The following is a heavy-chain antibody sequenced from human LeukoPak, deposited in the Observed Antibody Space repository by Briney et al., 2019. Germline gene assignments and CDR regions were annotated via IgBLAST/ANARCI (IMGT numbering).Heavy chain of an antibody. Sequence: PGGSLRLSCAAAGFTFSRYWMSWVRQATGKGLECVAKIKEDGSEKHYVDSVKGRFTISRDNAKKSLYLQMNSLRAEDTAVYYCAKDSHYGSEIYYYYYMDVWGKGTTVTISS. V-gene: IGHV3-7*01. CDR3: AKDSHYGSEIYYYYYMDV. CDR2: IKEDGSEK. D-gene: IGHD3-10*01. J-gene: IGHJ6*03. CDR1: GFTFSRYW.